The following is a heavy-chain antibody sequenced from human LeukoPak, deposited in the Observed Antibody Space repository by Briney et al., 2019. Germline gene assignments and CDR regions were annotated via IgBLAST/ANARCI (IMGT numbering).Heavy chain of an antibody. CDR3: AREQTQKAGSWYGEVYNWFDP. V-gene: IGHV1-2*02. CDR1: GYSFTDYY. Sequence: ASVKVSCKASGYSFTDYYIHWVRQAPGQGLEWMGWINPNSGGTNYAQMFQGRVTMTWDTSISTAYMELSRLRSDDTAVYYCAREQTQKAGSWYGEVYNWFDPWGQGTLVTVSS. D-gene: IGHD6-13*01. CDR2: INPNSGGT. J-gene: IGHJ5*02.